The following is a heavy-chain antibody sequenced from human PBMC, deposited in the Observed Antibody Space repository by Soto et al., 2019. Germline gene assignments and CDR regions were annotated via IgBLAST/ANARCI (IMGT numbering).Heavy chain of an antibody. D-gene: IGHD5-18*01. CDR1: GYTFTSYD. Sequence: ASVKVSCKASGYTFTSYDINWGRQATGQGLEWMGCMNLNSGNTGYAQKFQGRVTMTRNTSISTAYMELSRLRSEDTVVYYCASEGHYPAMEYWGPGTLVTVSS. V-gene: IGHV1-8*01. CDR2: MNLNSGNT. CDR3: ASEGHYPAMEY. J-gene: IGHJ4*02.